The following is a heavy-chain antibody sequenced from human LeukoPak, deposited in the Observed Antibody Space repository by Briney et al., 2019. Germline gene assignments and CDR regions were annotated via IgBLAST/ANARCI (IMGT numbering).Heavy chain of an antibody. J-gene: IGHJ4*02. Sequence: PGGSLRLSCAASGFTFSSYGMHWVRQAPGKGLEWVALIWYDGSDKYYADSVKGRFTISRDNSKNTLHLQMNSLRAEDTAVYYCAGGRVVIPEGPDYWGQGTLVTVSS. CDR1: GFTFSSYG. D-gene: IGHD3-10*01. CDR3: AGGRVVIPEGPDY. CDR2: IWYDGSDK. V-gene: IGHV3-33*01.